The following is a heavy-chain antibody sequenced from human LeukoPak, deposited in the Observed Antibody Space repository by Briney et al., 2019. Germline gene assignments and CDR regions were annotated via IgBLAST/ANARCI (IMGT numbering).Heavy chain of an antibody. CDR3: ARLTVVTPEFNFFDY. CDR2: IIPIFGTA. Sequence: GASVKVSCKASGGTFSSYAISWVRQAPGQGLEWMGGIIPIFGTANYAQKFQGRVTITADESTSTAYMELSSLRSEDTAVYYCARLTVVTPEFNFFDYWGQGTLVTVSS. CDR1: GGTFSSYA. D-gene: IGHD4-23*01. V-gene: IGHV1-69*13. J-gene: IGHJ4*02.